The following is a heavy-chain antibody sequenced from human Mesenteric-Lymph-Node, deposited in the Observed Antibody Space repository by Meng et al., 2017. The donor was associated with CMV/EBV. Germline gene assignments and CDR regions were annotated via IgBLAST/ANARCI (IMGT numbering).Heavy chain of an antibody. J-gene: IGHJ6*02. CDR2: VSPHNGNT. D-gene: IGHD2-8*01. CDR1: GYTFIGYY. CDR3: ARDRVLMVYASSGGGGMDV. Sequence: ASVKVSCKASGYTFIGYYMHWVRQAPGQGLEWMGWVSPHNGNTNYAQKFQDRVTMALDTPTSTAYMELRSLRSDDTAVYYCARDRVLMVYASSGGGGMDVWGQGTTVTVSS. V-gene: IGHV1-18*04.